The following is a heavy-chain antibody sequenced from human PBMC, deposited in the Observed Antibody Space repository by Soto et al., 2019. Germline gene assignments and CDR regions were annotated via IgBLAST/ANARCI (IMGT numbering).Heavy chain of an antibody. CDR2: ISSTTNYV. Sequence: GGSLRLSCAASGFTFTRYSMNWVRQAPGKGLEWVSSISSTTNYVYYADSMKGRFTVSRDNAKNSVYLDMNSLSAEDTAVYYCARESEDLTSNFDYWGQGTLVTVSS. J-gene: IGHJ4*02. CDR1: GFTFTRYS. V-gene: IGHV3-21*01. CDR3: ARESEDLTSNFDY.